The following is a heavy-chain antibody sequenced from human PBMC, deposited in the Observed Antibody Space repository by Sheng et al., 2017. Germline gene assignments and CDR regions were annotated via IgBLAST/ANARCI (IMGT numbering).Heavy chain of an antibody. D-gene: IGHD5-18*01. CDR1: GGSFSGYY. Sequence: QVQLQQWGAGLLKPSETLSLTCAVYGGSFSGYYWSWIRQPPGKGLEWIGEINHSGSTNYNPSLKSRVTISVDTSKNQFSLKLSSVTAADTAVYYCARRPRGYSYGIDYWGQGTLVTVSS. J-gene: IGHJ4*02. V-gene: IGHV4-34*01. CDR3: ARRPRGYSYGIDY. CDR2: INHSGST.